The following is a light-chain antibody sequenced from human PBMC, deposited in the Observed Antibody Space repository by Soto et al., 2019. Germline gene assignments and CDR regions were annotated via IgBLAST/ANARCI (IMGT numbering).Light chain of an antibody. CDR2: EGS. J-gene: IGLJ1*01. CDR1: SSDVGSYNL. Sequence: SVLTQPASVSGSPGQSITISCTGTSSDVGSYNLVSWYQQHPGKAPKLMIYEGSKRPSGVSNRFSGSKSGDTASLTISGLQAEDEADYYCCSHAGSSTHVFGTGTKVTVL. V-gene: IGLV2-23*01. CDR3: CSHAGSSTHV.